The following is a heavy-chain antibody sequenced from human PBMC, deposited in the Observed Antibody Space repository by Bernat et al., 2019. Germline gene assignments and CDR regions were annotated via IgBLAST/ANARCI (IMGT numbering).Heavy chain of an antibody. Sequence: QVQLQESGPGLVKPSETLSLTCTVSGGSISSYYWSWIRQPPGKGLEWIGYIYYSGSTNYNPSLKSRVTISVDTSKNQFSLKLSSVTAVDTAVYYCARYYYDSSGYSYYFDYWGQGTLVTVSS. CDR2: IYYSGST. CDR1: GGSISSYY. V-gene: IGHV4-59*01. CDR3: ARYYYDSSGYSYYFDY. J-gene: IGHJ4*02. D-gene: IGHD3-22*01.